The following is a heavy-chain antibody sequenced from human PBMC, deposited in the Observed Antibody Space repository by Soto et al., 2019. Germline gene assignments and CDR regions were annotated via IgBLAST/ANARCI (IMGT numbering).Heavy chain of an antibody. V-gene: IGHV3-11*01. Sequence: QVQLVESGGGLVKPGGSLRLSCAASGFTFSDYYMSWIRQAPGKVLEWVSYISSSGSTIYYADSVKGRITISRDNAKNSLYLQMNSLRAEHTAVYYCARTGSIVVVRAAKDYWGQGTLVTVSS. D-gene: IGHD2-2*01. CDR1: GFTFSDYY. J-gene: IGHJ4*02. CDR3: ARTGSIVVVRAAKDY. CDR2: ISSSGSTI.